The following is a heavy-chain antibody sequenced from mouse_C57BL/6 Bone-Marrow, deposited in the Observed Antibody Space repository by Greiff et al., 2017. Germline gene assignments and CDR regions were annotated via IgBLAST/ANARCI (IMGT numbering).Heavy chain of an antibody. CDR2: IYPGNGDT. D-gene: IGHD1-1*01. V-gene: IGHV1-12*01. Sequence: VKLQESGAELVRPGASVKMSCKASGYTFTSYNMHWVKQTPRQGLEWIGAIYPGNGDTSYNQKFKGKATLTVDKSSSTAYMQLSSLSPADSAVYFCARGNGSSPSWFAYWGQGTLVTVSA. J-gene: IGHJ3*01. CDR3: ARGNGSSPSWFAY. CDR1: GYTFTSYN.